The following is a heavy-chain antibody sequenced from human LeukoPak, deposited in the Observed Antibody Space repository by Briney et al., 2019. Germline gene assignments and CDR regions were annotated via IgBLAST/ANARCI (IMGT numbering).Heavy chain of an antibody. D-gene: IGHD2-15*01. CDR3: ARGLVVVAAQFDY. CDR2: INPNSGGT. V-gene: IGHV1-2*06. Sequence: ASVKVSCKASGYTFTGYYMHWVRQAPGQGLEWMGRINPNSGGTNYAQKFQGRVTMTRDTSISTAYMELSSLRSEDTAVYYCARGLVVVAAQFDYWGQGTLVTVSS. CDR1: GYTFTGYY. J-gene: IGHJ4*02.